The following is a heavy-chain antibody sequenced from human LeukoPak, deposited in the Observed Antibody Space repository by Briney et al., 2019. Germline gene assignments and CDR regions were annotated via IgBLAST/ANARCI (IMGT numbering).Heavy chain of an antibody. V-gene: IGHV1-69*06. D-gene: IGHD3-10*01. CDR2: IIPIFGTA. CDR1: GGTFSSYA. CDR3: ARLSPYGSGSDFDY. Sequence: SVKDSCKASGGTFSSYAISWVRQAPGQGLEWMGGIIPIFGTANYAQKFQGRVTITADKSTSTAYMELSSLRSEDTAVYYCARLSPYGSGSDFDYWGQGTLVTVSS. J-gene: IGHJ4*02.